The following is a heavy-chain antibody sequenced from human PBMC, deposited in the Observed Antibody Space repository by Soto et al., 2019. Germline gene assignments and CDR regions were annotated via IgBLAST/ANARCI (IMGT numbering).Heavy chain of an antibody. CDR1: GVTCGGFA. CDR3: AKARRDVVVPAAYFDF. CDR2: ISGSGGST. Sequence: RDSNRAAGVTCGGFAIRRVPKKTRKGLEWVSAISGSGGSTYYADSVKGRFTISRDNSKNTLYLQMNSLRADDTAVFYCAKARRDVVVPAAYFDFWGHGTLVTVSS. D-gene: IGHD2-2*01. V-gene: IGHV3-23*01. J-gene: IGHJ4*01.